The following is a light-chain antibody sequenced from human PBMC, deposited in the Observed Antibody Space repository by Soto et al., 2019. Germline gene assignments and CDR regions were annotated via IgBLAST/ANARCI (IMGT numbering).Light chain of an antibody. CDR3: QQRSSWSFT. V-gene: IGKV3-11*01. CDR2: DAS. Sequence: THAPSSITKTPWERATLSCRPSQSVSSYLAWYQQKPGQAPRLLIYDASNRATGIPARFSGSGSGTDFTLTISSLVLDDFAVDYCQQRSSWSFTFGQGTRLGIK. CDR1: QSVSSY. J-gene: IGKJ5*01.